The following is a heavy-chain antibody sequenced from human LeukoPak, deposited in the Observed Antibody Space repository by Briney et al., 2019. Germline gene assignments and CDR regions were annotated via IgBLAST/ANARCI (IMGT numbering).Heavy chain of an antibody. D-gene: IGHD5-12*01. J-gene: IGHJ4*02. CDR2: IYSGGTT. Sequence: IQPGGSLRLSCAASGFTVSSNYMSWVRQAPGKGLEWVSVIYSGGTTYYADPVKGRFTMSRDNSKNTLYLKMNSLRGEDTAVHYCARSPGRYSGYDTYFDYWGEGTLVTVSS. V-gene: IGHV3-53*01. CDR1: GFTVSSNY. CDR3: ARSPGRYSGYDTYFDY.